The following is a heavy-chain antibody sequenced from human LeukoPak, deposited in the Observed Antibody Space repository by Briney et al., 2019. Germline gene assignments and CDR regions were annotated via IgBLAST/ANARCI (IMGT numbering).Heavy chain of an antibody. V-gene: IGHV1-2*06. CDR1: GYTFTGYY. CDR3: ARDHCVSSGCYEDYYYGMDG. J-gene: IGHJ6*02. CDR2: TIPKVGRT. D-gene: IGHD6-25*01. Sequence: GASVKVSCKASGYTFTGYYMQWVRPAPGQGLENMGRTIPKVGRTNYVQKLQGGVTMTRDTSISTAYMELGRLRPDDTAVYFCARDHCVSSGCYEDYYYGMDGWGRGTTVTVCS.